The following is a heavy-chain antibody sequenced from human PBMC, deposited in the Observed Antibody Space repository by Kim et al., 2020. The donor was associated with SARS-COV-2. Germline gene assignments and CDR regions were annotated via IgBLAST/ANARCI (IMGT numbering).Heavy chain of an antibody. CDR1: GFTFSDYY. J-gene: IGHJ4*02. Sequence: GGSLRLSCQASGFTFSDYYMSWIGQAPGKGLEWVSYISASSQYTNYADSVKGRFTISRDNAKNSLYLQMSSLRAEDTAVYFCARGARNYGPEEYWGQGSLVTVSS. CDR3: ARGARNYGPEEY. CDR2: ISASSQYT. D-gene: IGHD3-16*01. V-gene: IGHV3-11*03.